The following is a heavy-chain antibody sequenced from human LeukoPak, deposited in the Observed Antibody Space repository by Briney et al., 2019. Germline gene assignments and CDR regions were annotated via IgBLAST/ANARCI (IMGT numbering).Heavy chain of an antibody. Sequence: ASVKVSCKASGYTFTSYYMHWVRQAPGQGREWMGLINPSGGSTSYAQKFQGRVTMTRDTSTSTVYMELSSLRSEDTAVYYCARDVYPDCSSTSCYTWVPYYWGQGTLVTVSS. J-gene: IGHJ4*02. CDR1: GYTFTSYY. V-gene: IGHV1-46*01. CDR3: ARDVYPDCSSTSCYTWVPYY. CDR2: INPSGGST. D-gene: IGHD2-2*02.